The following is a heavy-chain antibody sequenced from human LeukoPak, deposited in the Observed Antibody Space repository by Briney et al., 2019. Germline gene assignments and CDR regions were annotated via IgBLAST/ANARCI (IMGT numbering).Heavy chain of an antibody. CDR2: INHSGST. D-gene: IGHD3-10*01. CDR3: ARQYHPGRLLWFGELYPKYYFDY. J-gene: IGHJ4*02. V-gene: IGHV4-34*01. CDR1: GGSFSGYY. Sequence: PSETLSLTCAVYGGSFSGYYWSWIRQPPGKGLEWIGEINHSGSTNYNPSLKSRVTISVDTSKNQFSLKLSSVTAADTAVYYCARQYHPGRLLWFGELYPKYYFDYWGQGTLVTVSS.